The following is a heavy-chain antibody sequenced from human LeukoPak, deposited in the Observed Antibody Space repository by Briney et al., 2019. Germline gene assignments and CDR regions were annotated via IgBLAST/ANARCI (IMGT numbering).Heavy chain of an antibody. J-gene: IGHJ3*02. D-gene: IGHD3-22*01. V-gene: IGHV4-39*01. Sequence: SETLSLTCTVSGGSISSSNYYWGWIRQPPGKGLEWIGSFYYSGSTYYNPSLKSRVTISGDTSKNQFSLKLSSVTAADTAVYYCARVNGRSGYYDAFDIWGQGTMVTVSS. CDR1: GGSISSSNYY. CDR2: FYYSGST. CDR3: ARVNGRSGYYDAFDI.